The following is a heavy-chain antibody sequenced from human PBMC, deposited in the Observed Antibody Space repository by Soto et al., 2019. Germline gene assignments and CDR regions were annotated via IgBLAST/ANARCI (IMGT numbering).Heavy chain of an antibody. V-gene: IGHV3-66*01. CDR1: EFTVGNNY. CDR3: MNRPRA. D-gene: IGHD6-6*01. J-gene: IGHJ5*02. Sequence: EVQLVESGGGLVQPGGSLRLSCAASEFTVGNNYMSWVRQAPGKGLEWVSLIYSNGDTRYADSVRGRFTISRYSSKNILYLQMNSLRADDTAIYYCMNRPRAWGRGTLVTVSS. CDR2: IYSNGDT.